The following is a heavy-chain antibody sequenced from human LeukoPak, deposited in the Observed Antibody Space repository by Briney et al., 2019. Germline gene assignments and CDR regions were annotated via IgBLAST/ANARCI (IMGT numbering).Heavy chain of an antibody. J-gene: IGHJ4*02. Sequence: GGSLRLSCAASGFNFSGYAMHWVRQAPGKGLEWVAVISYDGSNEYYAASVKGRFTISRDNSKNTLYLQMNSLSVEDTAVYYCARVGYYASVPFSYFGYLGQGALVTVSS. CDR1: GFNFSGYA. CDR2: ISYDGSNE. V-gene: IGHV3-30-3*01. D-gene: IGHD3-10*01. CDR3: ARVGYYASVPFSYFGY.